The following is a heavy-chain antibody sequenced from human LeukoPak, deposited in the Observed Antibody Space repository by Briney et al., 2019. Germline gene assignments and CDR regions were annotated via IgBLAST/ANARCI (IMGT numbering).Heavy chain of an antibody. Sequence: ASVKVSCKASGYTFTGFYIHWVRQAPGQGLEWMGWVYSDSGDTNYAQKFQGCVTMTRDTSISTAYMELSRLTSDDTAIYYCARSAGSAFFDYWGQGTLVTVSS. J-gene: IGHJ4*02. CDR1: GYTFTGFY. V-gene: IGHV1-2*04. CDR3: ARSAGSAFFDY. CDR2: VYSDSGDT. D-gene: IGHD2-15*01.